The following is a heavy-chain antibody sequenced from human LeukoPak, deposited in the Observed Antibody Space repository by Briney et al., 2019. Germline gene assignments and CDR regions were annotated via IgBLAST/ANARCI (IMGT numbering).Heavy chain of an antibody. V-gene: IGHV3-11*01. CDR1: GFTFSDYY. Sequence: PGGSLRLSCAASGFTFSDYYMSWIRQAPGKGLEWVSYISSSGSTIYYADSVKGRFTISRDNAKNSLYLQMNSLRAEDTALYYCARGGETLNYYYYGMDVWGQGTTVTVSS. D-gene: IGHD3-10*01. J-gene: IGHJ6*02. CDR3: ARGGETLNYYYYGMDV. CDR2: ISSSGSTI.